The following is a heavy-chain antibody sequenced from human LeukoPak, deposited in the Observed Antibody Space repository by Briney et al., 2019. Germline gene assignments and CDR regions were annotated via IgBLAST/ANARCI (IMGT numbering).Heavy chain of an antibody. CDR3: ARETRSYYDILTGYQDAFDI. CDR1: GGSISSYY. CDR2: IYYSGST. J-gene: IGHJ3*02. D-gene: IGHD3-9*01. Sequence: SETLSLTCTVSGGSISSYYWSWIRQPPGKGLEWIGYIYYSGSTNYNPSLKSRVTISVDTSKNQFSLKLSSVTAADTAVYYCARETRSYYDILTGYQDAFDIGGQGKMVTVSS. V-gene: IGHV4-59*01.